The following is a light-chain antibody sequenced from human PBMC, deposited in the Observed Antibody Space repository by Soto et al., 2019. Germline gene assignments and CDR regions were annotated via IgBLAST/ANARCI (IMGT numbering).Light chain of an antibody. V-gene: IGKV1-39*01. CDR3: QQTYSSHPWT. CDR2: VAS. J-gene: IGKJ1*01. Sequence: DIQMTQSPSSLSASIGDRVTITCRASQSISTYLNWCQQKPGKAPELLICVASSLQGGVPSRFSGSGSGTDFTLTISSLQPEDFATYYCQQTYSSHPWTFGQGTKVEIK. CDR1: QSISTY.